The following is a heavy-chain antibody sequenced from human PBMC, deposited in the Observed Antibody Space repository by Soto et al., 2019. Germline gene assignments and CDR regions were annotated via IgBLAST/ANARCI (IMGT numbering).Heavy chain of an antibody. CDR1: GGTFSSYT. Sequence: QVQLVQSGAEVKKPGSSVKVSCKASGGTFSSYTISWVRQAPGQGLEWMGRIIPILGIANYAQKFQGRVTIXXDXSXXTAYMELSSLRSEDTAVYYCARDLPNCGGDCPLGYWGQGTLVTVSS. V-gene: IGHV1-69*08. D-gene: IGHD2-21*02. CDR3: ARDLPNCGGDCPLGY. J-gene: IGHJ4*02. CDR2: IIPILGIA.